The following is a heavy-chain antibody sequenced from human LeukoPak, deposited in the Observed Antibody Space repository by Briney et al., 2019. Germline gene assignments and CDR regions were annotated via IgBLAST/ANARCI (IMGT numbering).Heavy chain of an antibody. J-gene: IGHJ4*02. CDR2: IKQDGREK. V-gene: IGHV3-7*03. Sequence: GGSLRLSCAASGFTFSSYWMSWVRQAPGKGLEWVANIKQDGREKYYVDSVKGRFTISRDHGKNSVYLQMNSLRAEDTALYYCAKDPGIAVAGPTSFDYWGQGTLVTVSS. CDR3: AKDPGIAVAGPTSFDY. D-gene: IGHD6-19*01. CDR1: GFTFSSYW.